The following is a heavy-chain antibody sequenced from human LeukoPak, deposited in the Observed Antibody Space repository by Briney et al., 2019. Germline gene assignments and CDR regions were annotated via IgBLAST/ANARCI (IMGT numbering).Heavy chain of an antibody. CDR1: GYTLTELS. V-gene: IGHV1-24*01. J-gene: IGHJ4*02. D-gene: IGHD4-17*01. CDR2: FDPEDGET. Sequence: ASVKVSCKVSGYTLTELSMHWMRQAPGKGLEWMGGFDPEDGETIYAQKFQGRVTMIEDTSTDTAYMELSSLRSEDTAVYYCAITVTTFLNFDYWGQGTLVTVSS. CDR3: AITVTTFLNFDY.